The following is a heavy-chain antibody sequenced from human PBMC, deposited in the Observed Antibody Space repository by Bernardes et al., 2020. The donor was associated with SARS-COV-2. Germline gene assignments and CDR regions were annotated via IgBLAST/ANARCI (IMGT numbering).Heavy chain of an antibody. J-gene: IGHJ3*02. CDR2: ISSSSSTI. CDR3: AGAPPSRYDFWSSYSSGHDAFDI. V-gene: IGHV3-48*02. Sequence: GSLRLSCAASGFTFSSYSMNWVRQAPGKGLEWVSYISSSSSTIYYADSVKGRFTISRDNAKNSLYLQMNSLRDDDTAVYYCAGAPPSRYDFWSSYSSGHDAFDIWGQGTMVTVSS. CDR1: GFTFSSYS. D-gene: IGHD3-3*01.